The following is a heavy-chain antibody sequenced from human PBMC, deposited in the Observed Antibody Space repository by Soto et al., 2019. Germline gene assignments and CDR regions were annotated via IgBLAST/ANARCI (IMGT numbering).Heavy chain of an antibody. CDR1: GVSISSSSYY. V-gene: IGHV4-39*01. Sequence: ETLCLTCAVSGVSISSSSYYWGWIRQPPGKGLEWIGSIYYSGSTYYNPSLKSRVTISVDTSKNQFSLKLSSVTAADTAVYYCARALGAAPYYYYGMDVWGQGTKVTVYS. CDR3: ARALGAAPYYYYGMDV. CDR2: IYYSGST. D-gene: IGHD3-16*01. J-gene: IGHJ6*02.